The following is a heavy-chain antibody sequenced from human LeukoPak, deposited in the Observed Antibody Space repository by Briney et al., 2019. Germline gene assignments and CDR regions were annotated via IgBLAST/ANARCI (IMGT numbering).Heavy chain of an antibody. Sequence: GGSLRLSCAASGFTFTNYWMSWVRQAPGEGLEWVANIKQDGGQKYYMDSVKGRFTISRDNAKNSVYLQMNSLRLEDTAVYFCARIGYSSSSLDYRGQGTLVTVSS. J-gene: IGHJ4*02. D-gene: IGHD6-6*01. CDR2: IKQDGGQK. CDR3: ARIGYSSSSLDY. V-gene: IGHV3-7*05. CDR1: GFTFTNYW.